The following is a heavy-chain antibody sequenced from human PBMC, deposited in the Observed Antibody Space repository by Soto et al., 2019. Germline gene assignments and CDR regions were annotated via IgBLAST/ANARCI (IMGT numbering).Heavy chain of an antibody. D-gene: IGHD1-26*01. CDR2: IWHDGSHI. CDR3: ARAGIVATTQVGWSDP. Sequence: QVQLVESGGGVVQPGRSLRLSCAASGFSFSNYGIHWVRQAPGTGLEWVAGIWHDGSHIRYLDSVKGRFTISRDNSKNAVHLRMDSLRAEDTAMYYCARAGIVATTQVGWSDPWGQGTLVIVSS. J-gene: IGHJ5*02. CDR1: GFSFSNYG. V-gene: IGHV3-33*01.